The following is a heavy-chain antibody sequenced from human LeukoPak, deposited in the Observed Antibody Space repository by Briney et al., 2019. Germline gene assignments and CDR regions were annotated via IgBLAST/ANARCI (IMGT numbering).Heavy chain of an antibody. V-gene: IGHV3-33*01. D-gene: IGHD3-10*01. Sequence: GGSLRLSCVASGFTFNKYGIHWVRQAPGKGLEWVAVIWNDGSNEYYADSVEGRLAISRDNDKNTVNLQMNSLRAEDTAVYYCARDGSGLAVRGWFDFWGQGTLVTVSS. CDR1: GFTFNKYG. CDR3: ARDGSGLAVRGWFDF. CDR2: IWNDGSNE. J-gene: IGHJ5*01.